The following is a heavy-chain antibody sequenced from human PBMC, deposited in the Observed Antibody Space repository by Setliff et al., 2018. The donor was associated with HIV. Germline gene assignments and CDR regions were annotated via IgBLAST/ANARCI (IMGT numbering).Heavy chain of an antibody. V-gene: IGHV1-18*01. Sequence: ASVKVSCKASGYTFTSYGITWVRQAPGQGLEWMGWISTYNGAAEYAPKFQGRVIMTLDTSISTAYLEIPRLTSDDAAVYYCARPRVFDSFDVWGQGTMVTVSS. CDR3: ARPRVFDSFDV. J-gene: IGHJ3*01. CDR1: GYTFTSYG. CDR2: ISTYNGAA.